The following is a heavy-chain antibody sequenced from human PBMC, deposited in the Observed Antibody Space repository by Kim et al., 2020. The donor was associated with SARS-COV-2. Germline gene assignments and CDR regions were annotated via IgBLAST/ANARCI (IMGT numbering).Heavy chain of an antibody. CDR2: ISYDGSNK. J-gene: IGHJ4*02. Sequence: GGSLRLSCAASGFTFSSYGMHWVRQAPGKGLEWVAVISYDGSNKYYADSVKGRFTISRDNSKNTLYLQMNSLRAEDTAVYYCAKDQGYSSGWPYWGQGTLVTVSS. V-gene: IGHV3-30*18. CDR1: GFTFSSYG. CDR3: AKDQGYSSGWPY. D-gene: IGHD6-19*01.